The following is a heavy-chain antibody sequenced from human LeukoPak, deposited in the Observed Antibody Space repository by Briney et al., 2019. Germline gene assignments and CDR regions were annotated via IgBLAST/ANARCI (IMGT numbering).Heavy chain of an antibody. Sequence: PGGSLRLSCAASGFTFSSYWMTWVRQAPGKGLEWVANIKQDGSEKYYVDSVKGRFTISRDNAKNSLYLQMNSLRAEDTAVYYCARSKTTYYYGSGTFDYWGQGTLVTVSS. CDR3: ARSKTTYYYGSGTFDY. CDR1: GFTFSSYW. J-gene: IGHJ4*02. CDR2: IKQDGSEK. V-gene: IGHV3-7*01. D-gene: IGHD3-10*01.